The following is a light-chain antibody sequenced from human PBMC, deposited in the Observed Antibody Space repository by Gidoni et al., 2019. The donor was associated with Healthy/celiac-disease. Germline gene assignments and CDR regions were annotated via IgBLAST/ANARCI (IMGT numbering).Light chain of an antibody. Sequence: AIKLTQSPSSLSASVGDRVTITCRASQGISSALAWYQQKPGKAPNLLIFDASSLESGVPSRYSGSGSGTDFTLTISSLQPEDFATYYCQQFYNYPLTFGGGTKVEIK. J-gene: IGKJ4*01. CDR3: QQFYNYPLT. CDR2: DAS. CDR1: QGISSA. V-gene: IGKV1D-13*01.